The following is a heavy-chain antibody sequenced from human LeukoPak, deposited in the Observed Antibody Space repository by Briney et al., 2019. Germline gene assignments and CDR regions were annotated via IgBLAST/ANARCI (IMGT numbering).Heavy chain of an antibody. CDR1: GYTFSGYY. CDR3: ARERARSYFPGDY. CDR2: INLNSGDT. J-gene: IGHJ4*02. Sequence: GASVKVSCKASGYTFSGYYMHWVRQAPGQGLEWMGCINLNSGDTEYAQKFQGRVTLTRDTSITTAYMELSSLRSDDTAVYYCARERARSYFPGDYWGRGTLVTFSS. D-gene: IGHD2/OR15-2a*01. V-gene: IGHV1-2*02.